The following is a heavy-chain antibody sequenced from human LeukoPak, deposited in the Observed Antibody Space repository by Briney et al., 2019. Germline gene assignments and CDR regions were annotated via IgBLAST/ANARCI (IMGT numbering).Heavy chain of an antibody. CDR2: IYYSGST. CDR3: ARDFLITMVRGGIYYFDY. J-gene: IGHJ4*02. D-gene: IGHD3-10*01. V-gene: IGHV4-59*12. Sequence: SETLSLTCTVSGGSISSYYWSWIRQPPGKGLEWIGYIYYSGSTNYNPSLKSRVTISVDTSKNQFSLKLSSVTAADTAVYYCARDFLITMVRGGIYYFDYWGQGTLVTVSS. CDR1: GGSISSYY.